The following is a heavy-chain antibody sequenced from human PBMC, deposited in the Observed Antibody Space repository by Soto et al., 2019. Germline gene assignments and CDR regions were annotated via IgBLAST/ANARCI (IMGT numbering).Heavy chain of an antibody. D-gene: IGHD3-22*01. V-gene: IGHV3-23*01. Sequence: EVQLLQSGGGLAQPGGSLTLSCAASGFSFSDYSMNWVRRAPGKGLEWVSAVSAGGDSRHYSDSVKGRFTISRDNSKNTLFLQMNSLRAEDTARYYCAREARYDRGVYHYEGIDYWGQGTLVTVSS. J-gene: IGHJ4*02. CDR1: GFSFSDYS. CDR3: AREARYDRGVYHYEGIDY. CDR2: VSAGGDSR.